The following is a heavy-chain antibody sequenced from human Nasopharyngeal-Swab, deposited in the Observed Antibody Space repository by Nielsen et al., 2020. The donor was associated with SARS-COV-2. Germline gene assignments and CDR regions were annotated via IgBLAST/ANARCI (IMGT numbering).Heavy chain of an antibody. CDR1: GCSFSSCAIRCYY. J-gene: IGHJ4*02. D-gene: IGHD3-10*01. CDR2: FSYSGIT. V-gene: IGHV4-61*08. Sequence: SETLSLTCTVSGCSFSSCAIRCYYWSWIRQPPGMGVEWIGYFSYSGITNYNPPLKSPANISVDTSKNQFTLKLSYVTAAGTAVYYCARGRGEDITMFRGVIITPYYVEYWSQGTLITVSS. CDR3: ARGRGEDITMFRGVIITPYYVEY.